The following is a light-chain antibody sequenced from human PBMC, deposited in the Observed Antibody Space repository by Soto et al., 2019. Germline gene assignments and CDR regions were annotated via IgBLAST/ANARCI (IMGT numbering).Light chain of an antibody. J-gene: IGKJ5*01. V-gene: IGKV1-13*02. CDR1: QDIRGA. CDR3: QQFNVYPIT. CDR2: DVS. Sequence: AIQVTQSPSSLSASVGDRVTITCRASQDIRGALAWYQQKPGKAPKLLSYDVSSLESGVPSRFSGSGSGTDFTFTISSLQPEAFATYYCQQFNVYPITFGQGTRLEIK.